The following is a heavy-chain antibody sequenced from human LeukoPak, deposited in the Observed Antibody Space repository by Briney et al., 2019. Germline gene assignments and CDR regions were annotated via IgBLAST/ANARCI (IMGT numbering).Heavy chain of an antibody. CDR1: GYTLTELS. J-gene: IGHJ4*02. V-gene: IGHV1-24*01. CDR3: AVVGATPRGGSKFDY. D-gene: IGHD1-26*01. Sequence: VASVKVSCKVSGYTLTELSMHWVRQAPGKGLEWMGGFDPEDGETIYAQKFQGRVTMTEDTSTDTAYMELSSLRSEDTAVYYCAVVGATPRGGSKFDYWGQGTLVTVSS. CDR2: FDPEDGET.